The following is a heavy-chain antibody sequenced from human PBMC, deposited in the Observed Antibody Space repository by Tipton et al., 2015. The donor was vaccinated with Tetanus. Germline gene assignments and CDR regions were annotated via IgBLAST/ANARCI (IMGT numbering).Heavy chain of an antibody. Sequence: SLRLSCAASGFIFRSYGIHWVRQAPGKGLEWVAVSWYDGTDKYYADSVKGRFTISRDNSKNTLYLQMNSLRAEGTAVYYCAREADCSGGSCFSGDFDNWGQGTQVTVSS. J-gene: IGHJ4*02. CDR1: GFIFRSYG. D-gene: IGHD2-15*01. CDR3: AREADCSGGSCFSGDFDN. CDR2: SWYDGTDK. V-gene: IGHV3-33*01.